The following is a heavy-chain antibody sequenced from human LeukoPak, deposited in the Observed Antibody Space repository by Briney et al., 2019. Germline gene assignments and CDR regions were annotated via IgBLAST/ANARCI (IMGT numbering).Heavy chain of an antibody. CDR3: AKDRIDFWSGYLDY. CDR2: ISGSGGST. Sequence: GSLRLSCAASGFTFSSYSMNWVRQAPGKGLEWVSAISGSGGSTYYADSVKGRFTISRDNSKNTLYLQMNSLRAEDTAVYYCAKDRIDFWSGYLDYWGQGTLVTVSS. CDR1: GFTFSSYS. J-gene: IGHJ4*02. D-gene: IGHD3-3*01. V-gene: IGHV3-23*01.